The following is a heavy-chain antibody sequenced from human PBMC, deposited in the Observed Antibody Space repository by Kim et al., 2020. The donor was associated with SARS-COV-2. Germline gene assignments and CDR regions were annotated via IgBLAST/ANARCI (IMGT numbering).Heavy chain of an antibody. CDR2: ISYDGSNK. V-gene: IGHV3-30*04. D-gene: IGHD3-22*01. CDR1: GFTFSSYA. J-gene: IGHJ4*02. Sequence: GGSLRLSCAASGFTFSSYAMHWVRQAPGKGLEWVAVISYDGSNKYYADSVKGRFTISRDNSKNTLYLQMNSLRAEDTAVYYCASTMIVVGAFDYWGQGTL. CDR3: ASTMIVVGAFDY.